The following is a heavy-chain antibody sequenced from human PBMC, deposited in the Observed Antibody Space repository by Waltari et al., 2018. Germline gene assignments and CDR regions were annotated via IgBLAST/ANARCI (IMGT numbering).Heavy chain of an antibody. CDR3: VREMQRMFDY. CDR1: GFTFSNYD. J-gene: IGHJ4*02. CDR2: IGSSGSAV. V-gene: IGHV3-48*03. Sequence: EVQLVASGGGLVPPGRSLRLSCATSGFTFSNYDINWVRQAPGKGLEAVSYIGSSGSAVYHADSVRGRFTISRDNAKNSLYLDMNSLRAEDTAVYFCVREMQRMFDYWGQGTLVTVSS.